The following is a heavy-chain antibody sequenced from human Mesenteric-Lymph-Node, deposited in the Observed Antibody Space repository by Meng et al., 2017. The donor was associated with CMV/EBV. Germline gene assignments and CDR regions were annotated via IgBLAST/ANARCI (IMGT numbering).Heavy chain of an antibody. CDR1: GFTFSSYG. Sequence: GGSLRLSCAASGFTFSSYGMSWVRQAPGKGPEWVSSIDYSGGSTYYADSVKGRSTISRDNSKNTLYLQMSSLRAEDTAVYYCAREKNAQYSSSPLDYWGQGTLVTVSS. CDR2: IDYSGGST. V-gene: IGHV3-23*01. CDR3: AREKNAQYSSSPLDY. J-gene: IGHJ4*02. D-gene: IGHD6-6*01.